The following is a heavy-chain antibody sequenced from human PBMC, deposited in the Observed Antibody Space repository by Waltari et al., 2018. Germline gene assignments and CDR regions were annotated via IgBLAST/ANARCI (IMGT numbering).Heavy chain of an antibody. D-gene: IGHD2-2*01. J-gene: IGHJ5*02. CDR3: AREVVPPHTVVVNWFDP. CDR1: GYTFTNYA. CDR2: IITSTGNP. V-gene: IGHV7-4-1*02. Sequence: QVQLGQSGSESKKPGASVKICCKSSGYTFTNYAINWLRQAPGQGLELMGWIITSTGNPTYAQDFTGRFIFSLDTSVDTAYLEINSLKVEDTAVYYCAREVVPPHTVVVNWFDPWGQGTLVTVSS.